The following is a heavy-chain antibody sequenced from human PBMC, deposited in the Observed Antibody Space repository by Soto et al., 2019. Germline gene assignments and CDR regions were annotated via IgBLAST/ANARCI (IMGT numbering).Heavy chain of an antibody. CDR1: GFTFSSYG. D-gene: IGHD6-6*01. CDR2: IWYDGSNK. V-gene: IGHV3-33*08. CDR3: ARDHEYSSSSLDY. Sequence: GGSLRLSCAASGFTFSSYGMHWVRQAPGKGLEWVAVIWYDGSNKYYADSVKGRFTISRGNSKNTLYLQMNSLRAEDTAVYYCARDHEYSSSSLDYWGQGTLVTVSS. J-gene: IGHJ4*02.